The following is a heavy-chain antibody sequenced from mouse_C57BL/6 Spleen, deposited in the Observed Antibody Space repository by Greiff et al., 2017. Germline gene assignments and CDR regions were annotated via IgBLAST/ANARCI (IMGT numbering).Heavy chain of an antibody. V-gene: IGHV1-52*01. D-gene: IGHD1-1*01. CDR2: IDPSDSET. J-gene: IGHJ2*01. CDR1: GYTFTSYW. Sequence: QVQLQQPGAELVRPGSSVKLSCKASGYTFTSYWMHWVKQRPIQGLEWIGNIDPSDSETHYNQKFKDKATLTVDKSSSTAYMQLSSLTSEDSAVYYCAREGSSPWYFDDWGQGTTLTVSS. CDR3: AREGSSPWYFDD.